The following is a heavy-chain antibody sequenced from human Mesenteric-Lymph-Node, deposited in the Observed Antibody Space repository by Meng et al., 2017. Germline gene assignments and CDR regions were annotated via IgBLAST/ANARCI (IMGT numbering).Heavy chain of an antibody. CDR1: GGSIRSRS. CDR2: VYYTGST. V-gene: IGHV4-39*07. J-gene: IGHJ5*02. D-gene: IGHD2-21*01. CDR3: ARDHCGGCQTNWFDT. Sequence: ETLSLTCSVSGGSIRSRSWGWIRQSPGKGLEWIGIVYYTGSTHYNPALTNRVTMSVDTSKNQFSLKLRSVTAADTAVYYCARDHCGGCQTNWFDTWGQGTRVTVSS.